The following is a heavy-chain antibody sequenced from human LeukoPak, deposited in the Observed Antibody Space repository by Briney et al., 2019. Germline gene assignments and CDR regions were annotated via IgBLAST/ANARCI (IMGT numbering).Heavy chain of an antibody. V-gene: IGHV4-30-2*01. CDR2: VYHSGST. D-gene: IGHD4-17*01. Sequence: SETLSLTCTVSGGSISSGGYYWSWIRQPPGKGLEWIGYVYHSGSTYYNPSLKSRVTISADTSKNQFSLKLNSVTAADTAVYYWARVVDGASHKDFDHRGQVSLVTVS. CDR1: GGSISSGGYY. CDR3: ARVVDGASHKDFDH. J-gene: IGHJ4*02.